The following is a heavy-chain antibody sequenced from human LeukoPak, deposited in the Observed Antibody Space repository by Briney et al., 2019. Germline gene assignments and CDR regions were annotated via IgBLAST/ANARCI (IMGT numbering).Heavy chain of an antibody. Sequence: PGGSLRLSCAASGFTFSSYAMHWVRQAPGKGLEWVAVISYDGSNKYYADSVKGRFTISRDNSKNTLYLQMNSLRAEDTAVYYCARGIAVAGNWFDPWGQGTLVTVSS. CDR1: GFTFSSYA. J-gene: IGHJ5*02. V-gene: IGHV3-30-3*01. D-gene: IGHD6-19*01. CDR3: ARGIAVAGNWFDP. CDR2: ISYDGSNK.